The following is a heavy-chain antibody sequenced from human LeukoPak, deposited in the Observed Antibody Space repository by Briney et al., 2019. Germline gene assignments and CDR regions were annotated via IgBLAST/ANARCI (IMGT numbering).Heavy chain of an antibody. J-gene: IGHJ5*02. CDR1: GGSISSGGYY. V-gene: IGHV4-31*03. Sequence: SETLSLTCTVSGGSISSGGYYWSWIRQHPGKGLESIGYIYYSGSTYYNPSLKSRVTLSVDTSKNQFSLKLPSVTAADTAVYYCARDFHLTGATSRWFDPWGQGTLVTVSS. D-gene: IGHD1-7*01. CDR3: ARDFHLTGATSRWFDP. CDR2: IYYSGST.